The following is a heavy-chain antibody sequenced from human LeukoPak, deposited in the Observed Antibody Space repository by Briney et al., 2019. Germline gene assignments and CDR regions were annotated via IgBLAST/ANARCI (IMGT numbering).Heavy chain of an antibody. CDR3: ARSGSGSYYSAFDY. V-gene: IGHV3-21*01. CDR2: ISGGSNTI. CDR1: GFTFSSHT. J-gene: IGHJ4*02. D-gene: IGHD3-10*01. Sequence: GGSLRLSCAASGFTFSSHTMNWVRQAPGKGLEWVSSISGGSNTIFYANSVRGRFTISRDNAKNSLYLQMNSLRAEDTAVYYCARSGSGSYYSAFDYWGQGTLVTVSS.